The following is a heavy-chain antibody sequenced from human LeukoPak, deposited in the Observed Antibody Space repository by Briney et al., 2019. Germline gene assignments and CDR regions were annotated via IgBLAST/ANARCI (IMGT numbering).Heavy chain of an antibody. D-gene: IGHD3-22*01. CDR3: AKDIYYYDSSGYYSL. Sequence: GGSLRLSCAASGFTFDDYTMHWVRQAPGKGLEWFSLISWNGGSTYYADSVKGRFTISRDNAKNSLYLQMNSLRAEDTALYYCAKDIYYYDSSGYYSLWGQGTLVTVSS. J-gene: IGHJ4*02. CDR2: ISWNGGST. V-gene: IGHV3-43*01. CDR1: GFTFDDYT.